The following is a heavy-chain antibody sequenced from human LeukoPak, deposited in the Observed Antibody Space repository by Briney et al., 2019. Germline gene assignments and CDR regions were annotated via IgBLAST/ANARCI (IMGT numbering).Heavy chain of an antibody. CDR1: GFTFSSYA. CDR3: AKFGYSVYRYAFGI. Sequence: GGSLRLSCAASGFTFSSYAMIWVRQAPGKGLEWVSGISGSGDSAFYPDSEKGRFTISRDNSKKTLYLQVNSLRGEDTAVYYCAKFGYSVYRYAFGIWGQGTMVTVSS. J-gene: IGHJ3*02. CDR2: ISGSGDSA. V-gene: IGHV3-23*01. D-gene: IGHD5/OR15-5a*01.